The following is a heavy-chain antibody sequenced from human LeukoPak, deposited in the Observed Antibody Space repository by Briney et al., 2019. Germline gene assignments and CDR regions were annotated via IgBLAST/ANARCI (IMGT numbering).Heavy chain of an antibody. D-gene: IGHD6-13*01. CDR2: ISYDGNTK. Sequence: GGSLRLSCAASGFTFTSYAMHWVRQAPGKGLEWVALISYDGNTKYYADSVKGRFTISRDNSKNTLFLQMTTLRPEDTAVYYCARVHSSSWYCCSDNWGQGTLVTVSS. CDR3: ARVHSSSWYCCSDN. J-gene: IGHJ4*02. V-gene: IGHV3-30-3*01. CDR1: GFTFTSYA.